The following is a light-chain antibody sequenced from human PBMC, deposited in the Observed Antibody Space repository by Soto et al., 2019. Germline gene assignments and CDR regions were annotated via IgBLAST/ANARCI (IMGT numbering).Light chain of an antibody. Sequence: DIPMTQSPPSLSASVGDRVTITCRASQGIATWLAWYQQKPGEAPKLLISKASSLESGVPSRFSGSGSGTEFTLTISSLQPDDFATYYCQQYNSYAWTFGQGTKVEVK. CDR1: QGIATW. J-gene: IGKJ1*01. V-gene: IGKV1-5*03. CDR2: KAS. CDR3: QQYNSYAWT.